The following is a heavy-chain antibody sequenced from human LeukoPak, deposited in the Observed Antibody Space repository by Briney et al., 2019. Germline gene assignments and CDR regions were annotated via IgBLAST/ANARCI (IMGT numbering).Heavy chain of an antibody. CDR1: GFTFDDYG. CDR3: ERRLDIGYDYFDY. J-gene: IGHJ4*02. Sequence: GGSLRLSCAASGFTFDDYGMSWVRQAPGKGLEWVSGINWNGGSTGYADSVKGRFTISRDNAKNSLYLQMNSLRAEDTALHYCERRLDIGYDYFDYWGQGTLVTVSS. D-gene: IGHD5-12*01. V-gene: IGHV3-20*04. CDR2: INWNGGST.